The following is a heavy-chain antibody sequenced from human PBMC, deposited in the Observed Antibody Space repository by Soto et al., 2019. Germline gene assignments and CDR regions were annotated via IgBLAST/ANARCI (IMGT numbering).Heavy chain of an antibody. J-gene: IGHJ4*02. Sequence: GGSLRLSCSASGFTFSSYAMSCVRQAPGKGLEWVSAISGSGGSTYYADSVKGRFTISRDNSKNTLYLQMNSLRAEDTAVYYCVSSSWYDNFDYWGQGPLVTVSS. V-gene: IGHV3-23*01. CDR2: ISGSGGST. D-gene: IGHD6-13*01. CDR3: VSSSWYDNFDY. CDR1: GFTFSSYA.